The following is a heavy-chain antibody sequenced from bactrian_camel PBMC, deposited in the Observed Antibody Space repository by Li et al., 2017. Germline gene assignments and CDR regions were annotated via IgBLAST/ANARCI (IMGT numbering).Heavy chain of an antibody. V-gene: IGHV3S31*01. CDR2: IERDGSTT. CDR3: ADRKLGGDCNY. Sequence: VQLVESGGGSVQAGGSLRLSCAASGFIFSRYGMSWVRQAPGKGREEVARIERDGSTTYLESVKGRFTIARDSDSAKKTLTLQMTSLRPEDTAVYYCADRKLGGDCNYWGRGTQVTVS. D-gene: IGHD2*01. J-gene: IGHJ4*01. CDR1: GFIFSRYG.